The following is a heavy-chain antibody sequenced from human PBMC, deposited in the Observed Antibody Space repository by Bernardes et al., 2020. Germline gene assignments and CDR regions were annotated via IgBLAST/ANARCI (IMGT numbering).Heavy chain of an antibody. CDR2: INPNSGGT. CDR3: ARGPYCGGDCYSEGWFDP. Sequence: ASVKVSCMASGYTFTGYYMHWVRQAPGQGLEWMGWINPNSGGTNYAQKFQGWVTMTRDTSISTAYMELSRLRSDDTAVYYCARGPYCGGDCYSEGWFDPWGQGTLVTVSS. V-gene: IGHV1-2*04. CDR1: GYTFTGYY. J-gene: IGHJ5*02. D-gene: IGHD2-21*01.